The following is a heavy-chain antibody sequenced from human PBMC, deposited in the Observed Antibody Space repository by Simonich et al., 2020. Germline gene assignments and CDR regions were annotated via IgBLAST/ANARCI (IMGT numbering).Heavy chain of an antibody. CDR2: INPNSGGT. V-gene: IGHV1-2*02. Sequence: QVQLVQSGAEVKKPGASVKVSCKASGYTFTGYYMHWVRQAPGQGLEWRGWINPNSGGTNHAQKFQGRVTITRDTSISTAYMELSRRRSDDTAVYYCARVEYSSSGYFDLWGRGTLVTVSS. J-gene: IGHJ2*01. CDR3: ARVEYSSSGYFDL. CDR1: GYTFTGYY. D-gene: IGHD6-6*01.